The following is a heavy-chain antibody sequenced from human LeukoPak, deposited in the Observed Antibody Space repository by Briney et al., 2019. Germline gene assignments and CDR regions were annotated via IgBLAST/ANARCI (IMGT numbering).Heavy chain of an antibody. J-gene: IGHJ4*02. CDR3: ATYGYSGSPEFV. V-gene: IGHV4-59*01. D-gene: IGHD1-26*01. Sequence: SETLSLTCTVSGGSISSYYWSWIRQPPGKGLEWIGYIYYSGSTNYNPSLKSRVTISVDTSKNQFSLKLSSVTAADTAVYYCATYGYSGSPEFVWGQGTLVTVSS. CDR2: IYYSGST. CDR1: GGSISSYY.